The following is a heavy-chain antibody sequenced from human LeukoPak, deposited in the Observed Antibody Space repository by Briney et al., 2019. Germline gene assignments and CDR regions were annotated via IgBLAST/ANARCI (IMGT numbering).Heavy chain of an antibody. Sequence: SETLSLTCTVSGGSISRYYWSWIRQPAGKGLEWIGRIYTSGSTNYNPSLKGRVTMSVDTSKNQFSLKLSSVTAADTAVYYCARDMKAMGYYYYMDVWGKGTTVTISS. J-gene: IGHJ6*03. CDR3: ARDMKAMGYYYYMDV. D-gene: IGHD5-18*01. CDR1: GGSISRYY. CDR2: IYTSGST. V-gene: IGHV4-4*07.